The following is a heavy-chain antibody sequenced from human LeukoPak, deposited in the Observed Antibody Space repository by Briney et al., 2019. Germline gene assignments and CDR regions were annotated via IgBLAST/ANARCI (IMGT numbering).Heavy chain of an antibody. J-gene: IGHJ4*02. CDR3: ARALVPSPYCGGDCFYFDY. D-gene: IGHD2-21*01. CDR1: GYTFTSYY. V-gene: IGHV1-46*01. CDR2: INPSGGST. Sequence: ASVKVSCKASGYTFTSYYMHWVRQAPGQGLEWMGIINPSGGSTSYAQKFQGRVTMTRDTSTSTVYTELSSLRSEDTAVYYCARALVPSPYCGGDCFYFDYWGQGTLVTVSS.